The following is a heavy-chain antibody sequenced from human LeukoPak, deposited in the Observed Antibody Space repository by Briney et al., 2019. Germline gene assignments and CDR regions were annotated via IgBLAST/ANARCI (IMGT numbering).Heavy chain of an antibody. Sequence: SETLSLTCTVSGGSISSGDYYWSWIRQPAGNGLEWIGYIYYSGSTYYNPSLKSRVTISVDTSKNQFSLKLSSVTAADTAVYYCARRPSTVEGAFDIWGQGTMVTVSS. D-gene: IGHD4-23*01. CDR3: ARRPSTVEGAFDI. CDR1: GGSISSGDYY. V-gene: IGHV4-30-4*08. CDR2: IYYSGST. J-gene: IGHJ3*02.